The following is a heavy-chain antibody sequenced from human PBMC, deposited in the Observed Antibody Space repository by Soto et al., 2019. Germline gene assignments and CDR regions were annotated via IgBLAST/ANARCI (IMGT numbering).Heavy chain of an antibody. CDR1: GGTFSSYA. CDR3: ARQGPGYYYDSSGYAYYFDY. CDR2: IIPIFGTA. V-gene: IGHV1-69*01. J-gene: IGHJ4*02. Sequence: QVQLVQSGAEVKKPGSSVKVSCKASGGTFSSYAISWVRQAPGQGLEWMGGIIPIFGTANYAQKFQGRVTITADESTSTAYMELSSLRSEDTAVYYCARQGPGYYYDSSGYAYYFDYWGQGTLVTVSS. D-gene: IGHD3-22*01.